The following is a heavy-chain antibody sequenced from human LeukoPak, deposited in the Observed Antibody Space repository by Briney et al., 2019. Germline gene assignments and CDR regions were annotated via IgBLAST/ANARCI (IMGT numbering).Heavy chain of an antibody. J-gene: IGHJ4*02. CDR3: ARGRLMGATDNYRLDDY. D-gene: IGHD1-26*01. CDR1: GGTFSSYA. V-gene: IGHV1-2*02. Sequence: GASVKVSCKASGGTFSSYAISWVRQAPGQGLEWMGWINPDSGGTDYAQNFQGRVTMTRDTSISTAYMELSRLRSDDTAVYYCARGRLMGATDNYRLDDYWGQGTLVTVSS. CDR2: INPDSGGT.